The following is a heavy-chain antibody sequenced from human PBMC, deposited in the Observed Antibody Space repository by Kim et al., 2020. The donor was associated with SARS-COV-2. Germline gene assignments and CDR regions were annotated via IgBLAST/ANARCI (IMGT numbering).Heavy chain of an antibody. CDR2: ISYDGSNK. J-gene: IGHJ4*02. V-gene: IGHV3-30*18. D-gene: IGHD2-2*01. CDR1: GFTFSSYG. Sequence: GGSLRLSCAASGFTFSSYGMHWVRQAPGKGLEWVAVISYDGSNKYYADSVKGRFTISRDNSKNTLYLQMNSLRAEDTAVYYCAKLMVVPAASGGDDYFDYWGQGTLVTVSS. CDR3: AKLMVVPAASGGDDYFDY.